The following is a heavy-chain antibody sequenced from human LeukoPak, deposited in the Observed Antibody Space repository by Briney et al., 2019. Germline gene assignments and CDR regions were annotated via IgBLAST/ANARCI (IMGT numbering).Heavy chain of an antibody. D-gene: IGHD3-10*01. V-gene: IGHV3-66*03. CDR2: IYTSGST. J-gene: IGHJ5*02. CDR3: TRDRAGTQSWVEFDL. Sequence: QPGGSLRLSCAASGFTFSSYEMNWVRQAPGKGLEWVSLIYTSGSTFYADSVMGRFTISRDNSKNTLFLQMNSLRAEDSAVYYCTRDRAGTQSWVEFDLWGQGTLVTVSS. CDR1: GFTFSSYE.